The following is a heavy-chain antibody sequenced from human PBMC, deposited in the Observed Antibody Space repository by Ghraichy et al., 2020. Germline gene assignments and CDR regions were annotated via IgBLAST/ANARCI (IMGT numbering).Heavy chain of an antibody. J-gene: IGHJ4*02. V-gene: IGHV3-48*02. D-gene: IGHD3-10*01. CDR3: ARVTGEGSGSYWFDY. CDR2: ISSSSTI. Sequence: GGSLRLSCAASGFTFSSYSMNWVRQAPGKGLEWVSYISSSSTIYYADSVKGRFTISRDNAKNSLYLQMNSLRDEDTAVYYCARVTGEGSGSYWFDYWGQGTLVTVSS. CDR1: GFTFSSYS.